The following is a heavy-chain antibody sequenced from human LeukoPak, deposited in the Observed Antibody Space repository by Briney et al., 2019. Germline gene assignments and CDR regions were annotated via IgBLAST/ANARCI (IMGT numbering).Heavy chain of an antibody. Sequence: ASVKVSCKASGYTFTSYAMHWVRQAPGQRLEWMGWINAGNGNTKYSQKFQVRVTITRDTSASTAYMELSSLRSEDTAVYYCARMPYCSSTSCYLDYYGMDVWGKGTTVTVSS. CDR2: INAGNGNT. J-gene: IGHJ6*04. V-gene: IGHV1-3*01. CDR1: GYTFTSYA. CDR3: ARMPYCSSTSCYLDYYGMDV. D-gene: IGHD2-2*01.